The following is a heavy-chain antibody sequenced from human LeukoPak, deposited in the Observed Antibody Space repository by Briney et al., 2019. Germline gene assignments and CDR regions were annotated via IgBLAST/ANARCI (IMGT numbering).Heavy chain of an antibody. D-gene: IGHD3-10*01. V-gene: IGHV3-23*01. Sequence: GGSLRLSCAASGFTFSSYGMSWVGKAPGKGQERVAAIIGMGGRTYYADSVKGGFTFSRENSKNTLYLQMKTLRAEDTALYYCAKCNMVRGVITNFDYWGQGSLVTVSS. CDR1: GFTFSSYG. J-gene: IGHJ4*02. CDR2: IIGMGGRT. CDR3: AKCNMVRGVITNFDY.